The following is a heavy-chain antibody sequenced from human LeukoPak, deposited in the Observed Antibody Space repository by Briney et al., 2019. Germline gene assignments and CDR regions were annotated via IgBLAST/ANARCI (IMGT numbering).Heavy chain of an antibody. CDR1: GGTFSSYA. CDR3: ARGPVSYYYYGMDV. Sequence: SVKVSCKASGGTFSSYAISWVRQAPGQGLEWMGGIIPIFGIANYAQRFQGRVTITADESTSTAYMELSSLRPEDTAVYYCARGPVSYYYYGMDVWGQGTTVTVSS. V-gene: IGHV1-69*13. D-gene: IGHD1-14*01. J-gene: IGHJ6*02. CDR2: IIPIFGIA.